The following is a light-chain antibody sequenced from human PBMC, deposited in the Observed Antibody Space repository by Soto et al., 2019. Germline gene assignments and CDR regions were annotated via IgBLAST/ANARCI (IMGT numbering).Light chain of an antibody. V-gene: IGKV3-20*01. CDR1: QSLSSSY. J-gene: IGKJ2*01. Sequence: EIVMTQSPVTLSVSPGGRATLSCRASQSLSSSYVAWYQQKLGQPPRLLIYGASNRATGIPDRFSGSWSGTEFTLTISRLEPEDFAVYYCQQYGISPSYTFAQGTKVDIK. CDR3: QQYGISPSYT. CDR2: GAS.